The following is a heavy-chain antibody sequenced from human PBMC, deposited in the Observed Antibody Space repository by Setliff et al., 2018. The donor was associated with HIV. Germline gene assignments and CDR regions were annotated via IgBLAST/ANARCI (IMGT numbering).Heavy chain of an antibody. J-gene: IGHJ4*02. V-gene: IGHV1-69*05. Sequence: SVKVSCKASGYTFTSHYIHWVRQAPGQGLEWMGGIIPITGTVNYAPKFRGRVSITTDKLLTIAYLDLNSLRAEDTALYYCAKSSDWPPYYFDHWGQGTLVTVSS. D-gene: IGHD6-19*01. CDR3: AKSSDWPPYYFDH. CDR2: IIPITGTV. CDR1: GYTFTSHY.